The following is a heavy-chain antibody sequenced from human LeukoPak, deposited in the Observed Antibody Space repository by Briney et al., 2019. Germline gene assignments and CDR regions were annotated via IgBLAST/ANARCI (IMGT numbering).Heavy chain of an antibody. J-gene: IGHJ4*02. V-gene: IGHV3-30*18. CDR2: ISYDGSNK. Sequence: GGSLRLSCAASGFTFSSYGMHWVRQAPGKGLEWVAVISYDGSNKYYADSVKGRFTISRDNSKNTLYLQMNSLRAEDTAVYYCAKDRATQYYFDYWGQGTLVTVSS. CDR3: AKDRATQYYFDY. CDR1: GFTFSSYG. D-gene: IGHD1-26*01.